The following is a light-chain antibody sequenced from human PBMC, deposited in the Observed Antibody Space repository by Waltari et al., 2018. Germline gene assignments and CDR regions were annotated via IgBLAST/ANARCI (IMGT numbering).Light chain of an antibody. J-gene: IGKJ3*01. CDR3: GQTTHWPPFT. V-gene: IGKV2-30*02. Sequence: DVVMTQSPLSLPITPGQPASISCRSSQSLVHSDGNTYLSWYQQKPGKPPRLLIYKVSDRDSGIPDRFSGSGAGTDVTLKISRVEAEDVGVYYCGQTTHWPPFTFGPGTKLDIK. CDR2: KVS. CDR1: QSLVHSDGNTY.